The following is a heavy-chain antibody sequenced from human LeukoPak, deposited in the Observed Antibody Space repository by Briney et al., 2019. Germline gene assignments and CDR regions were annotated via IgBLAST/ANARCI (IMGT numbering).Heavy chain of an antibody. CDR1: GYSINNYW. Sequence: GESLKISCQGSGYSINNYWIGWVRQMPGKGLEWMGIIYPADSDIRYSPSFQGQVTISADKSISTAYLQWSSLKASDTAMYYCARRARGVKGNWFDPWGQGTLVTVSS. D-gene: IGHD3-10*01. CDR3: ARRARGVKGNWFDP. CDR2: IYPADSDI. J-gene: IGHJ5*02. V-gene: IGHV5-51*01.